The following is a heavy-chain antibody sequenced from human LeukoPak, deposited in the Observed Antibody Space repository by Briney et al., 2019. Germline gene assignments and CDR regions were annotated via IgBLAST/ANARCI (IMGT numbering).Heavy chain of an antibody. CDR2: IFGNCDTT. J-gene: IGHJ4*02. D-gene: IGHD3-10*01. CDR3: AKRNTMVRGGPCFDY. Sequence: PGGSLRLSCAASGFTFSSYAMNWVRQAPGKGLEWVSIIFGNCDTTYYADSVKGRFTVSRDNSKDTLYLQMNDLRPDDTAIYYCAKRNTMVRGGPCFDYWGQGTLVTVSS. CDR1: GFTFSSYA. V-gene: IGHV3-23*01.